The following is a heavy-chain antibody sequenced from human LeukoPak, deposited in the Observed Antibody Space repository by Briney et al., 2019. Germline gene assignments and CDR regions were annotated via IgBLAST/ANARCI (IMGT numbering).Heavy chain of an antibody. Sequence: KSSETLSLTCTVSGGSISSYYWSWIRQPPGKGLEWIGYVYYSGSTNYNPSLKSRVTISVDTSRNQFSLKLSSVTAADTAVYYCARATYDILTGYNWFDPWGQGTLVTVSS. CDR1: GGSISSYY. V-gene: IGHV4-59*01. CDR2: VYYSGST. CDR3: ARATYDILTGYNWFDP. J-gene: IGHJ5*02. D-gene: IGHD3-9*01.